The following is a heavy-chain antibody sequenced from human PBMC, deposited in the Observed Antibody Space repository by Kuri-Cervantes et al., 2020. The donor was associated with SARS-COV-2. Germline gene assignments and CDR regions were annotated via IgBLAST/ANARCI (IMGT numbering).Heavy chain of an antibody. CDR3: ARELRPKAAAGTRNAFDI. J-gene: IGHJ3*02. CDR2: ISGSGGST. Sequence: GESLKLSCEASGFPFSSYAMRWVRQAPGKGLEWVSAISGSGGSTYYADSVKGRFTLSIDNSKNTLYLQMNSLRAEDTAVYYCARELRPKAAAGTRNAFDIWGQGTMVTVSS. V-gene: IGHV3-23*01. D-gene: IGHD6-13*01. CDR1: GFPFSSYA.